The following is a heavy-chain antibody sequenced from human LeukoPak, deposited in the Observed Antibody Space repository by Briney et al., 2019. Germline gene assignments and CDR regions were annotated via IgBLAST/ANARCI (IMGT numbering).Heavy chain of an antibody. CDR3: TRCLRGGDNDSGDLLDY. V-gene: IGHV3-7*01. D-gene: IGHD4-17*01. CDR2: VKQDGSEI. J-gene: IGHJ4*02. CDR1: GFTFSSFW. Sequence: PGGSLRLSCAASGFTFSSFWMTWVRQAPGKGLEWLASVKQDGSEIYYVDSVKGRFTISRDNAEKSLYLQMNTLRAEDTAVYYCTRCLRGGDNDSGDLLDYWGQGSLVTVSS.